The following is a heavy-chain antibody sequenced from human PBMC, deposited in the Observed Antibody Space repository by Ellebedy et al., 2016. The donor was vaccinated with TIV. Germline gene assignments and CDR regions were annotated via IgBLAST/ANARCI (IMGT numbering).Heavy chain of an antibody. CDR1: GGSVSSGSFY. CDR3: ARETVVAGRTPFWDY. Sequence: SETLSLTXTVSGGSVSSGSFYWSWIRRPPGKGLEWIGYIFYSGNTNYNPSLKSRVTISIDKSKNQLSLRLRSVTAADTAVYYCARETVVAGRTPFWDYWGQGALVTVSS. D-gene: IGHD6-19*01. J-gene: IGHJ4*02. CDR2: IFYSGNT. V-gene: IGHV4-61*01.